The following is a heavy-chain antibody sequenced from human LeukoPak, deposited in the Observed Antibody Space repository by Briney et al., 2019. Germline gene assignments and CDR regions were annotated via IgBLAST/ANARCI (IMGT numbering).Heavy chain of an antibody. D-gene: IGHD6-19*01. V-gene: IGHV3-30*18. CDR2: ISYDGSNK. CDR3: AKVRSGWFPLDY. J-gene: IGHJ4*02. CDR1: GFTFSSYG. Sequence: GRSLRLSCAASGFTFSSYGMHWVRQAPGKGLEWVAVISYDGSNKYYADSVKGRFTISRDNSKNTLYLQMNSLRAEDTAVYYCAKVRSGWFPLDYWGQGTLVTVSS.